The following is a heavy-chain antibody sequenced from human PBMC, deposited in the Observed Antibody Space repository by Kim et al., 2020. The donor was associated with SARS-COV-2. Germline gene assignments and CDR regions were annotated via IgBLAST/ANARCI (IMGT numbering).Heavy chain of an antibody. V-gene: IGHV3-23*01. CDR2: LDGSGGST. CDR3: ARNSMRAFDY. J-gene: IGHJ4*02. D-gene: IGHD1-26*01. CDR1: GLTFSTYA. Sequence: GGSLRLSCAASGLTFSTYAMSWVRQAPGKGLEWVSSLDGSGGSTYYGDSVKGRFTISRDNSKNMLYLQMNSLRAEDTAIYYCARNSMRAFDYWGQGTLVTVSS.